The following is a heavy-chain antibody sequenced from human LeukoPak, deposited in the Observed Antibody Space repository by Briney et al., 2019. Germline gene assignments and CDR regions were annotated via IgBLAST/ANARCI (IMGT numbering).Heavy chain of an antibody. CDR1: GGTFSSYA. Sequence: GASVKVSCKASGGTFSSYAISWVRQAPGQGLEWMGRIVPILGIANYAQKFQGRVTITADKSTSTACMELSSLRSEDTAVYYCASLPGIAAAGGTKSWFDPWGQGTLVTVSS. CDR2: IVPILGIA. V-gene: IGHV1-69*04. CDR3: ASLPGIAAAGGTKSWFDP. J-gene: IGHJ5*02. D-gene: IGHD6-13*01.